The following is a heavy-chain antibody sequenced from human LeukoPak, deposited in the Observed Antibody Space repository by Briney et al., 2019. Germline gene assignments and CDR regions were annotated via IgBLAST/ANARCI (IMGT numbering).Heavy chain of an antibody. CDR3: AYASSLMPDTFDI. J-gene: IGHJ3*02. D-gene: IGHD6-13*01. CDR1: GDRLSSNSAT. Sequence: SQTLSLTCAISGDRLSSNSATWEWIRQSPSGGLQWLGRTYHRSRWYNDYAVSVKSRISINPETSKYQFSLHLTSVIPEDRAVYFCAYASSLMPDTFDIWGQGTMVVVSS. V-gene: IGHV6-1*01. CDR2: TYHRSRWYN.